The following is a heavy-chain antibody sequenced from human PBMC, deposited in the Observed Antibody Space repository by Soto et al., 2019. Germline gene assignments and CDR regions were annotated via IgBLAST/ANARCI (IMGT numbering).Heavy chain of an antibody. D-gene: IGHD2-2*01. CDR3: AREAPIELVVPAARGGGRWFDP. Sequence: ASGFAFSSYAMHWVRQAPGKGLEWVAVISYDGSNKYYADSVKGRFTISRDNSKNTLYLQMNSLRAEDTAVYYCAREAPIELVVPAARGGGRWFDPWGQGTLVTVSS. J-gene: IGHJ5*02. CDR2: ISYDGSNK. CDR1: GFAFSSYA. V-gene: IGHV3-30-3*01.